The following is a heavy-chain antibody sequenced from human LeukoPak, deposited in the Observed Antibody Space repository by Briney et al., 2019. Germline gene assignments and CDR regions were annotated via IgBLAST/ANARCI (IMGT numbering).Heavy chain of an antibody. CDR1: GYSFTSYW. Sequence: GEALKISCKSSGYSFTSYWIGWVRQIPGKGLEWMGIIYPGDSDTRYSPSFQGQVTISADKYIRTAYLQWSSLKAPDTPMYYCARGYCSSPSCYKPAGHRGLPDYWGQGTLVTVSS. CDR3: ARGYCSSPSCYKPAGHRGLPDY. J-gene: IGHJ4*02. V-gene: IGHV5-51*01. CDR2: IYPGDSDT. D-gene: IGHD2-2*02.